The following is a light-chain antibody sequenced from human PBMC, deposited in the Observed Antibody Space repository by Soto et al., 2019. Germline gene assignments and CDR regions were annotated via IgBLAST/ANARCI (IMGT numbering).Light chain of an antibody. CDR2: AAS. CDR3: QHYNSYSEA. J-gene: IGKJ1*01. V-gene: IGKV1-9*01. Sequence: DLQLTQSPSFLSASVGDRVTITCRASQDISSYLAWYQQKPGKAPKLLIYAASTLKSGVPSRFSGSGSGTEFTLTISSLQPDDFATYYCQHYNSYSEAFGQGTKVDIK. CDR1: QDISSY.